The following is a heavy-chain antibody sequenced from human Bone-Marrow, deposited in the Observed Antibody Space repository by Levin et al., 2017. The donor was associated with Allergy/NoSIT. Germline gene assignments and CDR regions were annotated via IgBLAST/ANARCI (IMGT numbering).Heavy chain of an antibody. CDR1: GFSFSDYA. Sequence: GESLKISCAASGFSFSDYAMSWVRQAPGKGLEWVAIISAGGGSTNNADSVKGRFTISRDNSNNTLYLQMNSLRGEDTAVYYCAKLYGSGMYYNFIDYWGQGTLVTVSS. J-gene: IGHJ4*02. CDR3: AKLYGSGMYYNFIDY. D-gene: IGHD3-10*01. V-gene: IGHV3-23*01. CDR2: ISAGGGST.